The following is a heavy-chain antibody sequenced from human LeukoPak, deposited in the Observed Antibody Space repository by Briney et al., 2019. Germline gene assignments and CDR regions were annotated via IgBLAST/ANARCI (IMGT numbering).Heavy chain of an antibody. Sequence: PGGSLRLSCAASGFASGFTFNNYAMNWVRQAPGKGLEWVSVVDYSGAGIYYTDSVKGRFTISRDDSKNTLYLQMNSLKVEDTAVYYCATVTLFRGGYYFDYWGQGTLVTVSS. J-gene: IGHJ4*02. CDR2: VDYSGAGI. CDR3: ATVTLFRGGYYFDY. V-gene: IGHV3-23*01. D-gene: IGHD3-10*02. CDR1: GFASGFTFNNYA.